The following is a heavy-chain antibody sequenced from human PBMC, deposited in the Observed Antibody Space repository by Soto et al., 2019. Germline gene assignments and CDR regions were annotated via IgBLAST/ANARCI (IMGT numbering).Heavy chain of an antibody. CDR2: ISSSSSTI. J-gene: IGHJ5*01. V-gene: IGHV3-48*02. Sequence: GSLRLSCAASGFTFSSYSMNWVRQAPGKGLEWVSYISSSSSTIYYADSVKGRFTISRDNAKNSLYLQMNSLRDEDTAVYYCARDLFVEMATIGQCFDSSGQGTLVTVSS. CDR1: GFTFSSYS. CDR3: ARDLFVEMATIGQCFDS. D-gene: IGHD5-12*01.